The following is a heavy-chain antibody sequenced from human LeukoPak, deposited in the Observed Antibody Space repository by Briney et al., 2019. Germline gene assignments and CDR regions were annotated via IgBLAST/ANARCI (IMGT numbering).Heavy chain of an antibody. D-gene: IGHD3-10*01. CDR1: SGSIISTSYY. CDR3: AREMRSPRGGFDY. V-gene: IGHV4-39*07. J-gene: IGHJ4*02. Sequence: SETLSLTCSVSSGSIISTSYYWGWIRQPPGMGLEWIGSMYYSGSTYYNPSLKSRVTISVDTSKSQFSLKLSSVTAADTAVYYCAREMRSPRGGFDYCDQGTLVTVSS. CDR2: MYYSGST.